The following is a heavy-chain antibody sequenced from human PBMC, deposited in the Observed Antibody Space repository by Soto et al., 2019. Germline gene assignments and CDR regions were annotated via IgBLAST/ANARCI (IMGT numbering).Heavy chain of an antibody. CDR3: AKGGPSYYDFWSGYHTDY. CDR1: GFTFNSYA. J-gene: IGHJ4*02. CDR2: IRGSGGST. V-gene: IGHV3-23*01. D-gene: IGHD3-3*01. Sequence: EVQLLESGGGLVQPGGSLRLSCAASGFTFNSYAMSWVRQAPGKGLEWFSTIRGSGGSTYNADSVKGRFTISRDNSKNTLYLQMSSLRAEDTAVYYCAKGGPSYYDFWSGYHTDYWGQGTLVTVSS.